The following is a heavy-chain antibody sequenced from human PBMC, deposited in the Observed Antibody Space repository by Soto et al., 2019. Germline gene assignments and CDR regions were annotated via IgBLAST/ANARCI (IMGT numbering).Heavy chain of an antibody. Sequence: ASVKVSCKASGYTFTSYYMHWVRQAPGQGLEWMGIINPSGGSTSYAQKFQGRVTMTRDTSTSTVYMELSSLRSEDTAVYYCARDLPLYDFWSGPPGGGYYYYGMDVWGQGTTVTVS. CDR3: ARDLPLYDFWSGPPGGGYYYYGMDV. CDR1: GYTFTSYY. D-gene: IGHD3-3*01. V-gene: IGHV1-46*01. J-gene: IGHJ6*02. CDR2: INPSGGST.